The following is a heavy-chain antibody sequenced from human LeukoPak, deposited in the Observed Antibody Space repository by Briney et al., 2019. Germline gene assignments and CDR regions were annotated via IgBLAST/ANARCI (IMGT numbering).Heavy chain of an antibody. V-gene: IGHV3-9*03. CDR1: GFTFSSYA. J-gene: IGHJ3*02. CDR3: AKGGYYDSSATRGAFDI. Sequence: PGGSLRLSCAASGFTFSSYAMSWVRQAPGKGLEWVSGISWNSGSIGYADSVKGRFTISRDNAKNSLYLQMNSLRAEDMALYYCAKGGYYDSSATRGAFDIWGQGTMVTVSS. D-gene: IGHD3-22*01. CDR2: ISWNSGSI.